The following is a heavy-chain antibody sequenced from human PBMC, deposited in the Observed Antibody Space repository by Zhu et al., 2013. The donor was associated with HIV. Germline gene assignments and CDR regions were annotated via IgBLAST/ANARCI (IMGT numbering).Heavy chain of an antibody. CDR3: ARDHRKDYYGSGSQSPGGY. Sequence: QVQLVQSGAEVKKPGASVKVSCKASGYTFTSYGISWVRQAPGQGLEWMGWISAYNGNTNYAQKLQGRVTMTTDTSTSTAYMELRSLRSDDTAVYYCARDHRKDYYGSGSQSPGGYWGQGTLVTVSS. D-gene: IGHD3-10*01. J-gene: IGHJ4*02. CDR1: GYTFTSYG. V-gene: IGHV1-18*01. CDR2: ISAYNGNT.